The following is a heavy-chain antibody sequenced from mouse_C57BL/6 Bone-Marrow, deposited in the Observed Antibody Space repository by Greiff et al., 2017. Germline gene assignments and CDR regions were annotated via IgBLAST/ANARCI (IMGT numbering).Heavy chain of an antibody. J-gene: IGHJ2*01. Sequence: QVQLQQSGAELVRPGASVTLSCTASGYTFTDYEMHWVKQTPVHGLEWIGAIDPETGGTAYNQKFKGKAILTADKSSSTAYMELRSLTSEDSAVYYCTRIGIYYNFDYWGQGTTLTVSS. CDR2: IDPETGGT. CDR3: TRIGIYYNFDY. D-gene: IGHD2-1*01. CDR1: GYTFTDYE. V-gene: IGHV1-15*01.